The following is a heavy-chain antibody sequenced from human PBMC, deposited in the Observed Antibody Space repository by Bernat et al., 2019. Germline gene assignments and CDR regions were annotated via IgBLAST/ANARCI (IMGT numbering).Heavy chain of an antibody. D-gene: IGHD1-26*01. CDR1: GFMFSTYW. CDR2: IKQDGSGK. Sequence: DVQLVGSGGGLVQPGGSLRLSCAASGFMFSTYWMSWVRQAPGKGLEWVANIKQDGSGKYYVDSVKGRFTISRDNAKNSLYLQMNSLRAEDTAVYDCARENSGIKGIFFDYWGQGILVTVSS. V-gene: IGHV3-7*03. CDR3: ARENSGIKGIFFDY. J-gene: IGHJ4*02.